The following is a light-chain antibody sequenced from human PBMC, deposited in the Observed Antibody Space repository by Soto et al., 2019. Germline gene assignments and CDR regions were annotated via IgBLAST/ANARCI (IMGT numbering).Light chain of an antibody. CDR1: SSDVGGYNY. CDR3: SSYTSSSTLGHVV. J-gene: IGLJ2*01. Sequence: QSALTQPRSVSGSPGQSVTISCTGTSSDVGGYNYVSWYQQHPGKAPKLMIYDVSKRPSGVPDRFSGSKSGNTASLTISGLQAEDEADYYCSSYTSSSTLGHVVFGGGTKLTVL. V-gene: IGLV2-11*01. CDR2: DVS.